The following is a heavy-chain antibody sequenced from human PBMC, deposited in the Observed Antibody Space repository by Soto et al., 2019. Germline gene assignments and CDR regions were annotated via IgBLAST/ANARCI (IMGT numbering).Heavy chain of an antibody. CDR3: ATHMTTVGYGYVMDV. J-gene: IGHJ6*02. Sequence: QVQLVQSGAEVKKPGSSVTVSCKASGGTFSSYAISWVRQAPGQGLEWMGGIIPIFGTADYAQKFQGRVTITPDESTSTAYMELSSLRSEDTAVYYCATHMTTVGYGYVMDVWGQGTTVTVSS. D-gene: IGHD4-4*01. CDR1: GGTFSSYA. V-gene: IGHV1-69*05. CDR2: IIPIFGTA.